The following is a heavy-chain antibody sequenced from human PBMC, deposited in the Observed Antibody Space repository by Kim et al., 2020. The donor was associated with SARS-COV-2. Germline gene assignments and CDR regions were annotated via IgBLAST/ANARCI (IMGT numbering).Heavy chain of an antibody. CDR3: ARGRIVVVPGNYYMDV. Sequence: LKSRVTISVDTSKNQFSLKLSSVTAADTAVYYCARGRIVVVPGNYYMDVWGKGTTVTVSS. D-gene: IGHD2-2*01. J-gene: IGHJ6*03. V-gene: IGHV4-34*01.